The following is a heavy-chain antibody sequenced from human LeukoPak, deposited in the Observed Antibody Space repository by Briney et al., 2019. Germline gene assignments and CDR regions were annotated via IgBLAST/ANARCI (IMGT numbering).Heavy chain of an antibody. J-gene: IGHJ3*02. CDR3: ARAYFDSTGYYMDPFDI. V-gene: IGHV4-38-2*02. D-gene: IGHD3-22*01. CDR2: ISYSGST. Sequence: SETLSLTCTVSGYSISSGYLWGWIRLPPGKGLEWIGYISYSGSTYYNPSLKSRVTISVDTSKNQFSLKLSSVTAPDTAVYYCARAYFDSTGYYMDPFDIWGQGTMVTVSS. CDR1: GYSISSGYL.